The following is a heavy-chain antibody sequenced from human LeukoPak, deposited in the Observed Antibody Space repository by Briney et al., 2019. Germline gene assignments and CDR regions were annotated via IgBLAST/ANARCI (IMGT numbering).Heavy chain of an antibody. CDR3: ARKNYYYDSSGYGSPILDS. CDR1: GGSITSSNW. CDR2: IYHSGST. V-gene: IGHV4-4*02. J-gene: IGHJ4*02. D-gene: IGHD3-22*01. Sequence: SETLSLTCAVSGGSITSSNWWSWVRQPPGKGLEWIGEIYHSGSTNYNPSLKSRVTISVDKSKNQFSLKLTSVTAADTAVYYCARKNYYYDSSGYGSPILDSWGQGTLVTVSS.